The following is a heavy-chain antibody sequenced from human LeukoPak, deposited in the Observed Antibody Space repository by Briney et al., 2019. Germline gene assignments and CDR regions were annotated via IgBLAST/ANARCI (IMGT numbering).Heavy chain of an antibody. D-gene: IGHD6-19*01. CDR1: GGSISSGGYS. CDR3: ARVRGWYYFDY. J-gene: IGHJ4*02. V-gene: IGHV4-30-2*01. CDR2: IYHSGST. Sequence: SQTLSLTCAVSGGSISSGGYSWSWIRQPPGKGLEWIGYIYHSGSTYYNPSLKSRATISVDRSKNQFSLKLSSVTAADTAVYYCARVRGWYYFDYWGQGTLVTVSS.